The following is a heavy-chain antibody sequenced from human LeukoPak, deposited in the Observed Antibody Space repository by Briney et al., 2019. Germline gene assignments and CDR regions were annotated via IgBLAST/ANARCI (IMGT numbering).Heavy chain of an antibody. J-gene: IGHJ2*01. Sequence: GGSLTLSCAASGFSVSLNYMNWVRQAPGKGLEWVSILYSGSDTYYADSVKGRFTISRDSSKNMLFLHMNSLRAGDTAVYYCARVGDHFHWYLDLWGRGTLVTVSS. CDR2: LYSGSDT. CDR1: GFSVSLNY. D-gene: IGHD3-3*02. V-gene: IGHV3-53*01. CDR3: ARVGDHFHWYLDL.